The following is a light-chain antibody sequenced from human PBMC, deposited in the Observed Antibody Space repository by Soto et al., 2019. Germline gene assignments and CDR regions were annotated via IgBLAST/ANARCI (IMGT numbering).Light chain of an antibody. V-gene: IGKV1-5*01. CDR2: DAS. CDR1: QSIRSW. Sequence: DIQMTQSPSTLSASVGDRVTMTCRASQSIRSWVAWYQQKPGKAPKLLIYDASSLESGVPSRFSGSGSGTEFTLTISSLQPDDFATYYCQQYNSYSGTFGQGTKVDI. CDR3: QQYNSYSGT. J-gene: IGKJ1*01.